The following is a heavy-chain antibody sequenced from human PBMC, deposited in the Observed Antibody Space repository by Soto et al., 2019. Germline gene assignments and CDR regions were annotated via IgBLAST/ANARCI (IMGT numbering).Heavy chain of an antibody. CDR2: ARNKVNSYTT. J-gene: IGHJ4*02. CDR3: ARLMGTNFVL. V-gene: IGHV3-72*01. Sequence: PGGSLRLSCVASGFTFSDHYMDWVRQAPGKGLEWVGRARNKVNSYTTAYAASVKGRFTISRDDSKNSLYLQMNSLKTEDTAVYFCARLMGTNFVLWGKGILVTV. CDR1: GFTFSDHY. D-gene: IGHD2-8*01.